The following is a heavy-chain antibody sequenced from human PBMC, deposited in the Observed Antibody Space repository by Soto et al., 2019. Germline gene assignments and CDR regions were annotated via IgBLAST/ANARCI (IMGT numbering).Heavy chain of an antibody. CDR2: IYYSGST. V-gene: IGHV4-59*01. CDR1: GGSISSYY. Sequence: PSETLSLTCTVSGGSISSYYWSWIRQPPGKGLEWIGYIYYSGSTNYNPSLKSRVTISVDTSKNQFSLKLSSVTAADTAVYYCERSLRYFDWPYYFDYWGQGKMVTVS. J-gene: IGHJ4*02. D-gene: IGHD3-9*01. CDR3: ERSLRYFDWPYYFDY.